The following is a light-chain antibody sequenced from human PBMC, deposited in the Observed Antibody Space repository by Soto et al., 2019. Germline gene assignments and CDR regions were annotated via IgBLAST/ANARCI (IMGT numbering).Light chain of an antibody. J-gene: IGKJ5*01. CDR3: QHFNNYPT. CDR1: QTISSW. Sequence: DIQMTQSASTLSGYVGDRVTITCRASQTISSWLAWYQQKPGKAPKLLIYKASTLKSGVPSRFSGSGSGTEFTLTISSLQPEDFATYYCQHFNNYPTFGQGARLEIK. V-gene: IGKV1-5*03. CDR2: KAS.